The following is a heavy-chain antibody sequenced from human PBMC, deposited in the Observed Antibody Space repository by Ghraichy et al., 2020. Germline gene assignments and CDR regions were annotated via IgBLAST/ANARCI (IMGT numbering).Heavy chain of an antibody. Sequence: VSYISSSSSTIYYADSVKGRFTISRDNAKNSLYLQMNSLRAEDTAVYYCTRMLHFDYWGQGNLVTVYS. J-gene: IGHJ4*02. CDR3: TRMLHFDY. D-gene: IGHD3-10*02. V-gene: IGHV3-48*01. CDR2: ISSSSSTI.